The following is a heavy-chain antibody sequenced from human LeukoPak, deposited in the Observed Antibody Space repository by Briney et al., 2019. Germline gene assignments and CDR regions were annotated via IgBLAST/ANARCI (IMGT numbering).Heavy chain of an antibody. D-gene: IGHD4-17*01. Sequence: GGSLRLSCAASGFMFSTYAMSWVRQAPGKGLEWVSFIYSGGNTHYSDSVKGRFTISRDNSKNTLYLHMNSLRAEDTAVYYCARRAGEYSHPYDYWGQGTLVTVSS. CDR2: IYSGGNT. V-gene: IGHV3-23*05. CDR1: GFMFSTYA. CDR3: ARRAGEYSHPYDY. J-gene: IGHJ4*02.